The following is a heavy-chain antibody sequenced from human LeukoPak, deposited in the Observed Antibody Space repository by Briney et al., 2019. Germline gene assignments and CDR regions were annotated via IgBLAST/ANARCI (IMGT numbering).Heavy chain of an antibody. CDR3: ATDTLVGATMINWFDP. D-gene: IGHD1-26*01. V-gene: IGHV1-46*01. CDR1: GYTFTSYY. J-gene: IGHJ5*02. CDR2: INPSGGST. Sequence: ASVKVSCKASGYTFTSYYMHWVRQAPGQGLEWMGIINPSGGSTSYAQKFQGRVTMTRDTSTSTVYMELSSLRSEDTAVYYCATDTLVGATMINWFDPWGRGTLVTVSS.